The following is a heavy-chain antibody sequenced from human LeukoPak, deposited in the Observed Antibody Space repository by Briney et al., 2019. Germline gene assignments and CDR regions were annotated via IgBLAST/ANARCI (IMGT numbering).Heavy chain of an antibody. CDR1: GFTVSSNY. J-gene: IGHJ3*02. CDR3: ARDIVLIAVAVRGSFDI. V-gene: IGHV3-66*01. Sequence: GGSLRLSCAASGFTVSSNYMTWVRQAPGKGLEWVSVIYSGGTTYYADSVKGRFTISRDNSKNTLYLQMNTLRAEDTALYYCARDIVLIAVAVRGSFDIWGQGTIVTVSS. D-gene: IGHD6-19*01. CDR2: IYSGGTT.